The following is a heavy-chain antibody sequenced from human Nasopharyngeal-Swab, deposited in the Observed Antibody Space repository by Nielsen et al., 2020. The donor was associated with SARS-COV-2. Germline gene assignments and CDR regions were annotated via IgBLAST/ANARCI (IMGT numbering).Heavy chain of an antibody. V-gene: IGHV4-34*01. Sequence: GSLRLSCAVYGGSFSGYYWSWIRQPPGKGLEWIGEINHSGSTNYNPSLKSRVTISVETSKNQFSLKLSSVTAADTAVYYCAREERDGLIPRYYYYYGMDVWGQGTTVTVSS. CDR3: AREERDGLIPRYYYYYGMDV. CDR2: INHSGST. J-gene: IGHJ6*02. CDR1: GGSFSGYY. D-gene: IGHD2-21*01.